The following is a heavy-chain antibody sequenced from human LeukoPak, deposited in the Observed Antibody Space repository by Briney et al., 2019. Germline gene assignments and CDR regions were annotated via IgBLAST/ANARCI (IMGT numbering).Heavy chain of an antibody. CDR2: FDPEDGET. CDR3: ATESGGSSWYRGFNY. J-gene: IGHJ4*02. V-gene: IGHV1-24*01. CDR1: GYTLTELP. D-gene: IGHD6-13*01. Sequence: ASVKVSCKVSGYTLTELPMHWVRQAPGKGLEWMGGFDPEDGETIYAQKFQGRVTMTEDTSTDTAYMELSSLRSEDTAVYYCATESGGSSWYRGFNYWGQGTLVTVSS.